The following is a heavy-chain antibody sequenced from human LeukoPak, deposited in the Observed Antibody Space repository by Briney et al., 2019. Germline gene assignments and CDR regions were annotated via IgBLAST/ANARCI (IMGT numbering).Heavy chain of an antibody. Sequence: SETLSLTCTVSGYSISSAYYWGWIRQPPGKGLEWIGSFHYSGSTYYNPSLKSRVTISVDTSKNQFSLKLSSVTAADTAVYYCARGPTSSSWYLYNWFDPWGQGTLVTVSS. J-gene: IGHJ5*02. CDR2: FHYSGST. CDR3: ARGPTSSSWYLYNWFDP. CDR1: GYSISSAYY. V-gene: IGHV4-38-2*02. D-gene: IGHD6-13*01.